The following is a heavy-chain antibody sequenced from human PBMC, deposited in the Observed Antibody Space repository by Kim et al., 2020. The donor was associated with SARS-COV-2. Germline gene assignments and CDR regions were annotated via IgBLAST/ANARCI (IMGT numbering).Heavy chain of an antibody. CDR3: AKGYYDFWSGPSYYYYYGMDV. CDR1: GFTFSIYG. J-gene: IGHJ6*02. Sequence: GGSLRLSCAASGFTFSIYGMHWVRQAPGKGLEWVAVISYDGSNKYYADSVKGRFTISRDNSKNTLYLQMNSLRAEDTAVYYCAKGYYDFWSGPSYYYYYGMDVWGQGTTVTVSS. CDR2: ISYDGSNK. V-gene: IGHV3-30*18. D-gene: IGHD3-3*01.